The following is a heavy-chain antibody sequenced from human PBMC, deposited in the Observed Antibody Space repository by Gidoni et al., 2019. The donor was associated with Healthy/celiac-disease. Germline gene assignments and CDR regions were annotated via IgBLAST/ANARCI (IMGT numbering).Heavy chain of an antibody. V-gene: IGHV3-30*04. CDR2: ISYDGSNK. Sequence: RLSCAASGFTFSSYAMHWVRQAPGKGLEWVAVISYDGSNKYYADSVKGRFTISRDNSKNTLYLQMNSLRAEDTAVYYCASEAGDCSSTSCVDPWGQGTLVTVSS. J-gene: IGHJ5*02. D-gene: IGHD2-2*01. CDR1: GFTFSSYA. CDR3: ASEAGDCSSTSCVDP.